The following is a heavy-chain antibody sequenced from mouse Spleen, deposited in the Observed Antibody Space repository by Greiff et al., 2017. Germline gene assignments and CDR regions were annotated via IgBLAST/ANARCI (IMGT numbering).Heavy chain of an antibody. CDR1: GYTFTGYW. D-gene: IGHD1-1*01. J-gene: IGHJ3*01. CDR3: TTSLYYYGSSLSAY. CDR2: ILPGSGST. V-gene: IGHV1-9*01. Sequence: QLQQSGAELMKPGASVKLSCKATGYTFTGYWIEWVKQRPGHGLEWIGEILPGSGSTNYNEKFKGKATFTADTSSNTAYMQLSSLTSEDTAVYYCTTSLYYYGSSLSAYWGQGTLVTVSA.